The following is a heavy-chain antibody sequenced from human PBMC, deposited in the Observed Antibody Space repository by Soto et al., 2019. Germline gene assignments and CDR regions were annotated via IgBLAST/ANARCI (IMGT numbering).Heavy chain of an antibody. J-gene: IGHJ4*02. CDR3: AKDRLPTSGQRFYFDS. CDR2: ILPDETG. V-gene: IGHV3-23*01. Sequence: GSLRLSCATSGFAFSTYAMTWVRQVPGRGLEWVSTILPDETGFYTVSVKGRFTISRDNFRGILYLQMNDLWVEDAAIYFCAKDRLPTSGQRFYFDSWGQGSLVTVSS. D-gene: IGHD2-15*01. CDR1: GFAFSTYA.